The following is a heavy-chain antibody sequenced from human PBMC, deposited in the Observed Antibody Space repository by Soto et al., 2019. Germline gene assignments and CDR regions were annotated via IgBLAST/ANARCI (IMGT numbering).Heavy chain of an antibody. CDR3: ALYYYDSSGYYGLVY. CDR2: ISAYNGNT. J-gene: IGHJ4*02. Sequence: ASVKVSCKASGYTFTSYGISWVRQAPGQGLEWMGWISAYNGNTNYAQKLQGSVTMTTDTSTSTAYMELRSLRSDDTAVYYCALYYYDSSGYYGLVYWGQGSLVTGSS. D-gene: IGHD3-22*01. CDR1: GYTFTSYG. V-gene: IGHV1-18*01.